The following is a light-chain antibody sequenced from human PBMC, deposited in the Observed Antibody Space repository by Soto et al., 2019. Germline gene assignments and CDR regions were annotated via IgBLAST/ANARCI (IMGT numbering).Light chain of an antibody. CDR3: QQFNSYPLT. CDR1: QGISSA. V-gene: IGKV1-13*02. J-gene: IGKJ4*01. CDR2: DAS. Sequence: AIQLTQSPSSLSASVGDRVTITCRASQGISSALAWYQQKPGKAPKLLIYDASSLESGVPSRFSGSGSGTDCTLTSSSLQPEDLVTYYCQQFNSYPLTFGGGTKVEIK.